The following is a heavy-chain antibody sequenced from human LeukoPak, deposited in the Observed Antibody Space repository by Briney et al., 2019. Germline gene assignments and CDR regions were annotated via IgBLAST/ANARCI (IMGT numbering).Heavy chain of an antibody. D-gene: IGHD2-2*01. CDR2: IRDKANSYAT. V-gene: IGHV3-73*01. CDR1: GFTFSGSA. CDR3: TRWDCTTTGCYPFDY. J-gene: IGHJ4*02. Sequence: PGGSLRLSCAASGFTFSGSAIHWVRQASGKGLEWVGRIRDKANSYATAYIASVKDRFTISRDDSKNTAYLQMSSLKTEDTAVYYCTRWDCTTTGCYPFDYWGQGTLVTVSS.